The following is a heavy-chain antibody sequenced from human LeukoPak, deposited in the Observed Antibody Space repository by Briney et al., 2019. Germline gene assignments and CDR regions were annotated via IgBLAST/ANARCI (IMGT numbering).Heavy chain of an antibody. V-gene: IGHV4-31*03. J-gene: IGHJ5*01. Sequence: PSETLSLTCTVSGGSFSSGGYYWSWIRQLPGKGLEWIGYIDYSGTAYYNPSLKSRVTISIDTSKNQFSVKLSSVTAADTAVYYCARDSYSSSIRWFDSWGQGTLVTVSS. CDR2: IDYSGTA. CDR1: GGSFSSGGYY. D-gene: IGHD6-6*01. CDR3: ARDSYSSSIRWFDS.